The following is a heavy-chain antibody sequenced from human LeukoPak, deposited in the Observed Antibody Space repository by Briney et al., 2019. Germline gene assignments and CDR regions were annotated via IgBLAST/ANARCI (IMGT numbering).Heavy chain of an antibody. D-gene: IGHD3-22*01. CDR3: ARANYYDSSGYPSEGYFDY. Sequence: SETLSLTCAVSGYSISSGYYWGWIRQPPGKGLEWIGSIYHSGSTYYNPSLKSRVTISVDTSKNQFSLKLSSVTAADTAVYYCARANYYDSSGYPSEGYFDYWGQGTLVTVSS. CDR2: IYHSGST. V-gene: IGHV4-38-2*01. CDR1: GYSISSGYY. J-gene: IGHJ4*02.